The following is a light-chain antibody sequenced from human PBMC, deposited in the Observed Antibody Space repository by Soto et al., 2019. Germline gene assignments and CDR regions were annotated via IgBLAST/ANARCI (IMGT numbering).Light chain of an antibody. J-gene: IGKJ2*01. CDR3: QQYGNSPYT. Sequence: TVLTQSPGTLSLSPGERATLSCRASQSVSGSYLAWYQQKPDQAPRLLIYSASSRATGILDRFSGSGSGADFTLTISILEPEDFALYYCQQYGNSPYTFGQGTKLEIK. V-gene: IGKV3-20*01. CDR2: SAS. CDR1: QSVSGSY.